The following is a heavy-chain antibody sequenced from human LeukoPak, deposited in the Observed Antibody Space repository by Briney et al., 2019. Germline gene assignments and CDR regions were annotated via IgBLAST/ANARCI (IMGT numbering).Heavy chain of an antibody. J-gene: IGHJ4*02. CDR2: IYHTGTT. CDR3: ATELRYFDLLFPNYFDS. Sequence: SETLSLTCTVSGGSISRTGYYWGWIRQPPGKGLEWIGSIYHTGTTYYSSALKSRVTISVDTSKNQFSLKLTSVTAADTAVYFCATELRYFDLLFPNYFDSWGQGTLVTVSS. D-gene: IGHD3-9*01. CDR1: GGSISRTGYY. V-gene: IGHV4-39*01.